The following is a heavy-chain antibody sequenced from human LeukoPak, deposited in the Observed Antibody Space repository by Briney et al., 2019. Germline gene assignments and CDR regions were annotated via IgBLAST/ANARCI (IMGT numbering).Heavy chain of an antibody. CDR2: INHSGST. D-gene: IGHD4-11*01. V-gene: IGHV4-34*01. CDR1: GVSFSGYY. J-gene: IGHJ4*02. CDR3: ARMTTGTSFDY. Sequence: SETLSLTCAVYGVSFSGYYWSWIRQPPGQGLEWIGEINHSGSTNSNPSLKSRVTISVDTSKNQFSLKLSSVTAADTAVYYCARMTTGTSFDYWGQGTLVTVSS.